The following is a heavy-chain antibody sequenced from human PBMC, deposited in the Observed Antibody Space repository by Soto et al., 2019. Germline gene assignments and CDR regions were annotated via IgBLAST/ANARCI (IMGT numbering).Heavy chain of an antibody. CDR1: GFSLNTSGLG. CDR2: IYWDDDK. Sequence: QITLKESGPTLVRPTQTLTLTCTFSGFSLNTSGLGVGWIRQPPGKALEWLALIYWDDDKRYSPSLKSRLTITKDTSKNPVVLTMTNMDPVDTATYYCAHSRCGGDCLQSYSSHYYYGMDVWGQGTTVTVSS. D-gene: IGHD2-21*02. CDR3: AHSRCGGDCLQSYSSHYYYGMDV. J-gene: IGHJ6*02. V-gene: IGHV2-5*02.